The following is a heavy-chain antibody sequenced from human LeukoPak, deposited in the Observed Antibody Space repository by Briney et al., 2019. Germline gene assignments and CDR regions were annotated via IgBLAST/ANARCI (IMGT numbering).Heavy chain of an antibody. V-gene: IGHV4-59*01. J-gene: IGHJ2*01. CDR3: ARGLYDILTGYPWYFDL. D-gene: IGHD3-9*01. CDR1: GGSISSYY. Sequence: SETLSLTCTVSGGSISSYYWSWIRQPPGKGLEWIGYIYYSGSTNYNPSLKSRVTISVDTSKNQSSLKLSSVTAADTAVYYCARGLYDILTGYPWYFDLWGRGTLVTVSS. CDR2: IYYSGST.